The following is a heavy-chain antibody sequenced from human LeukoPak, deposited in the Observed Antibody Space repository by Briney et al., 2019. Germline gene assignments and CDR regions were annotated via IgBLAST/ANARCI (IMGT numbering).Heavy chain of an antibody. Sequence: PGGSLRLSCAASGFTFSSYAMNWVRQAPGKGLEWVSVISNSGGSTSYADSVKGRFTISRDNSKNTVCLQMNSLRAEDTAIYYCAKDTNXGRSEGYFDYWGQGTLVTVSS. CDR1: GFTFSSYA. CDR2: ISNSGGST. D-gene: IGHD1-26*01. CDR3: AKDTNXGRSEGYFDY. V-gene: IGHV3-23*01. J-gene: IGHJ4*02.